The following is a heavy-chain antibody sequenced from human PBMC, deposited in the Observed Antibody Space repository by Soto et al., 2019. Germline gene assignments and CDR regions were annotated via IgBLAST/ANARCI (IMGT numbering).Heavy chain of an antibody. Sequence: SETLSLTCAVYGGSFSGYYWSWIRQPPGKGLEWIGEINHSGSTNYNPSLKSRVTISVDTSKNQFSLKLSSVTAADTAVYYCARAWMATYPFDYWGQGTLVTVSS. J-gene: IGHJ4*02. D-gene: IGHD5-12*01. CDR1: GGSFSGYY. CDR3: ARAWMATYPFDY. V-gene: IGHV4-34*01. CDR2: INHSGST.